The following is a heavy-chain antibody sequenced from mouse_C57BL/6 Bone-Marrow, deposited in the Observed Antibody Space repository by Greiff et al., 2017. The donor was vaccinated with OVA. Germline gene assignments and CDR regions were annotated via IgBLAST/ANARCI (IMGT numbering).Heavy chain of an antibody. J-gene: IGHJ4*01. CDR1: GYTFTSYW. D-gene: IGHD2-5*01. V-gene: IGHV1-69*01. Sequence: QVQLQQPGAELVMPGASVKLSCKASGYTFTSYWMHWVKQRPGQGLEWIGEIDPSDSYTNYNQKFKGKSTLTVDKSSSTAYMQLSSLTSEDSAVYYCGREGGSNYVGMDYWGQGTSVTVSS. CDR2: IDPSDSYT. CDR3: GREGGSNYVGMDY.